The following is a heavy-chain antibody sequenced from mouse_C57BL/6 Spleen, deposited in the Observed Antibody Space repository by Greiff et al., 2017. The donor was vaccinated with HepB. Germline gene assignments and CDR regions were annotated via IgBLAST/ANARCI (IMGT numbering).Heavy chain of an antibody. CDR1: GYTFTSYG. J-gene: IGHJ2*01. V-gene: IGHV1-81*01. CDR3: AREYDDYFDY. Sequence: QVQLKESGAELARPGASVKLSCKASGYTFTSYGISWVKQRTGQGLEWIGEIYPRSGNTYYNEKFKGKATLTADKSSSTAYMELRSLTSEDSAVYFCAREYDDYFDYWGQGTTLTVSS. D-gene: IGHD2-3*01. CDR2: IYPRSGNT.